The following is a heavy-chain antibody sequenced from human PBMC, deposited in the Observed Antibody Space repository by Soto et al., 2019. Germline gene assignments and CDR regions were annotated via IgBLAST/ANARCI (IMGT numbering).Heavy chain of an antibody. D-gene: IGHD6-19*01. CDR1: GYTFTSYV. Sequence: QVQLVQSGAEVKKPGASVKVSCRASGYTFTSYVISWVRQAPAQGLEWMGWISAYNGNTNFAQKLQGRVTMPTDTSTSTAYMELRSLRSDDTAVYYCARVVETVAGPYGMDVWGQGTTVTVSS. V-gene: IGHV1-18*01. CDR2: ISAYNGNT. CDR3: ARVVETVAGPYGMDV. J-gene: IGHJ6*02.